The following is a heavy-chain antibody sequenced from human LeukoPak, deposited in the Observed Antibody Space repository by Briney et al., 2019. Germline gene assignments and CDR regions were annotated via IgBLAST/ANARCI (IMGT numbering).Heavy chain of an antibody. CDR3: ARGQNDYYDSSGYYFYYYYYMDV. CDR1: GGSISSYY. Sequence: PSETLSLTCTVSGGSISSYYWSWIRQPAGKGLEWIGRIYTSGSTNYNPSLKSRVTMSVDTSKNQFSLKLSSVTAADTAAYYCARGQNDYYDSSGYYFYYYYYMDVWGKGTTVTVSS. D-gene: IGHD3-22*01. J-gene: IGHJ6*03. V-gene: IGHV4-4*07. CDR2: IYTSGST.